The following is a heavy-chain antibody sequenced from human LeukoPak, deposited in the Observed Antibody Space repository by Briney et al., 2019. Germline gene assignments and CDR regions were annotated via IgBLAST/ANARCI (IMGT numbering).Heavy chain of an antibody. D-gene: IGHD1-26*01. Sequence: ASVKVSCKVSGYTLTELSMHWVRQAPGKGLEWMGGFDPEDGETIYAQKFQGRVTMTEDTSTDTAYMELGSLRSEDTAVYYCATAQYSGSYPGAFDIWGQGTMVTVSS. CDR2: FDPEDGET. V-gene: IGHV1-24*01. J-gene: IGHJ3*02. CDR1: GYTLTELS. CDR3: ATAQYSGSYPGAFDI.